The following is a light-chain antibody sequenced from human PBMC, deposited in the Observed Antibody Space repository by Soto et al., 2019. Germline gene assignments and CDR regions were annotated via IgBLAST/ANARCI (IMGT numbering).Light chain of an antibody. CDR2: GAS. Sequence: EIVLTQSPGTLSLSPGERATLSCRASQSVNSNYLAWYQQKAGQAPRLLIYGASSRATGIPDRFSGSGSGTDFTLTISRLEPEDFAVYFCQQYGSSCTFGQGTKLEIK. CDR1: QSVNSNY. CDR3: QQYGSSCT. V-gene: IGKV3-20*01. J-gene: IGKJ2*02.